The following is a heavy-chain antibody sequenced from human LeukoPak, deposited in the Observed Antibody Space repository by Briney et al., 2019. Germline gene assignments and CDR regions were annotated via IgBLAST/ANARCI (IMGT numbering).Heavy chain of an antibody. J-gene: IGHJ5*02. CDR2: INPNSGGT. D-gene: IGHD6-13*01. CDR1: GYTFTGYY. V-gene: IGHV1-2*02. Sequence: GASVKVSCKASGYTFTGYYMHWVRQAPGQGLEWMGWINPNSGGTNYAQKFQGRVTMTRDTSISTAYMELSRLRSDDTAVYYCARALAAAGTEGDWFDPWGQGTLVTVSS. CDR3: ARALAAAGTEGDWFDP.